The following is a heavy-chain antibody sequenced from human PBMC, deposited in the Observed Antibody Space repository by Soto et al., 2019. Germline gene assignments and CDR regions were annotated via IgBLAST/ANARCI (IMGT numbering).Heavy chain of an antibody. CDR1: GGSIGSYY. CDR3: ARHFFGVVANWFDP. V-gene: IGHV4-59*08. CDR2: MYYGGST. Sequence: SATLSLTCTVSGGSIGSYYWSWIRQPPGKGLEWIGYMYYGGSTYYNPSLKSRVTISVDKSKNQFSLILNSVTGADTAVYYCARHFFGVVANWFDPWGQGTLVTVSS. D-gene: IGHD3-3*01. J-gene: IGHJ5*02.